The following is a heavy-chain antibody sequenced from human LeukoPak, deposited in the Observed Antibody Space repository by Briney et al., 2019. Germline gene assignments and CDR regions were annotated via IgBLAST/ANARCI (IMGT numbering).Heavy chain of an antibody. CDR3: AKDLHNWNSLGVH. J-gene: IGHJ4*02. CDR1: GFTFSSYA. CDR2: ISGSGGTT. D-gene: IGHD1-1*01. Sequence: PGGSLRHSCSASGFTFSSYAMSWARQAPGKGLEWVAVISGSGGTTYYADSVKGRFTISRDNSKNTVDLQMESLRAEDTAVYYCAKDLHNWNSLGVHWGQGALVTVSS. V-gene: IGHV3-23*01.